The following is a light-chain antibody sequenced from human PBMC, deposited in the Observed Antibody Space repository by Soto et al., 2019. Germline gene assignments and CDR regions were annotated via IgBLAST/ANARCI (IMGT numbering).Light chain of an antibody. J-gene: IGKJ3*01. CDR1: QSVSTY. CDR2: AAS. Sequence: DIQMTQSPSSLSASVGDRVTITCRASQSVSTYLNWYQQKPGKAPKLLIYAASSLHSGVPSRFSGSGTGTDLTLTISSLQPEDFATYYCQQSYSTLTFGPETKVVIK. V-gene: IGKV1-39*01. CDR3: QQSYSTLT.